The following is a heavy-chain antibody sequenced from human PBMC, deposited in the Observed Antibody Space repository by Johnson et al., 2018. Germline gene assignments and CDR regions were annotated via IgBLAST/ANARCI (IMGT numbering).Heavy chain of an antibody. CDR2: ISSSGITI. CDR1: GFTFSDYY. J-gene: IGHJ6*03. V-gene: IGHV3-11*01. Sequence: VQLVESGGGLVKPGGSLRLSCAASGFTFSDYYMSWIRQAPGKGLEWVSYISSSGITIYYADSVKGRFTIPRDNAKNSLYLQMNSLRAEDTAVYYCARDREVATGYYYYMDVWGKGTTVTVSS. CDR3: ARDREVATGYYYYMDV. D-gene: IGHD5-12*01.